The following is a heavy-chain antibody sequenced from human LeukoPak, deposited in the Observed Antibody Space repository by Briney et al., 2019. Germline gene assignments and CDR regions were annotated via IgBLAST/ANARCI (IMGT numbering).Heavy chain of an antibody. D-gene: IGHD3-10*01. CDR2: IWYDGSNK. Sequence: GGSLRLSCAASGFTFSSYAMSWVRQAPGKGLEWVAVIWYDGSNKYYADSVKGRFTISRDNSKNTLYLQMNGLRAEDTAVYYCARGVVRGSSNYYYYGMDVWGQGTTVTVSS. J-gene: IGHJ6*02. V-gene: IGHV3-33*08. CDR1: GFTFSSYA. CDR3: ARGVVRGSSNYYYYGMDV.